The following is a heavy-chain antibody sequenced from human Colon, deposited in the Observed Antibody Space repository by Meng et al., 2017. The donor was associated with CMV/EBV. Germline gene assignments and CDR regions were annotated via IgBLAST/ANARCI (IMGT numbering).Heavy chain of an antibody. CDR1: GSTFSDYY. CDR3: VRSSGWSLFDY. V-gene: IGHV1-2*02. D-gene: IGHD6-19*01. Sequence: VQLIQLWAGGKESGASVTVACKTSGSTFSDYYMHWVRQAPGQGLEWMGWIRSDGSATNYAQKFRGRVTMTRDASVSTAYMELSGLTSDDTAVYFCVRSSGWSLFDYWGPGALVTVSS. J-gene: IGHJ4*02. CDR2: IRSDGSAT.